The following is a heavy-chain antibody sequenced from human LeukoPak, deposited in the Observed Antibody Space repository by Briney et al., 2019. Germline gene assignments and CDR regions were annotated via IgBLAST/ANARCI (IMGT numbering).Heavy chain of an antibody. CDR2: ISSSSGTI. Sequence: PGGSLRLSCAASGFTFSSYSVNWVRQAPGKGLEWVSYISSSSGTIYYADSVKGRFTISRDNTKKSLYLQMNSLRAEDTAVYYCALGYSSSWYYFDYWGQGTLVTVSS. CDR1: GFTFSSYS. J-gene: IGHJ4*02. CDR3: ALGYSSSWYYFDY. V-gene: IGHV3-48*01. D-gene: IGHD6-13*01.